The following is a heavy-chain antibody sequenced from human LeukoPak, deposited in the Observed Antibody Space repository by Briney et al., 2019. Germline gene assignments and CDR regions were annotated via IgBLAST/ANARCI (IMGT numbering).Heavy chain of an antibody. J-gene: IGHJ4*02. CDR2: INPNSGGT. Sequence: ASVKVSCKASGYTFTGYYMHWVRQAPGQGLEWMGWINPNSGGTNYAQKFQGRVTMTRDTSISTAYMELSRLRSDDTAVYYCARDGSITIFGVAGFDYWGQGTLVTVSS. CDR1: GYTFTGYY. V-gene: IGHV1-2*02. D-gene: IGHD3-3*01. CDR3: ARDGSITIFGVAGFDY.